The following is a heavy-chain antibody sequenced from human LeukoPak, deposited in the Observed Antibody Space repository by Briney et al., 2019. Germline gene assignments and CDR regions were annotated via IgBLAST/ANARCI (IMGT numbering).Heavy chain of an antibody. CDR1: GFTFSSYS. V-gene: IGHV3-21*01. CDR2: ISSSSSYI. J-gene: IGHJ4*02. Sequence: GGSLRLSCAASGFTFSSYSMNWVRQAPGKGLEWVSSISSSSSYIYYADSVKGRFTISRDNAKNSLYLQMNSLRAEDTAVYYCAKDKEEGFDYWGQGTLVIVSS. CDR3: AKDKEEGFDY.